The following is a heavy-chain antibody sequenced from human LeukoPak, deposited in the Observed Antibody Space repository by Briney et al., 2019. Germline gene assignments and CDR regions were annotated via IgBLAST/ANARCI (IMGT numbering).Heavy chain of an antibody. V-gene: IGHV3-21*01. CDR2: MSGDRAWI. CDR1: GFTFTSYT. CDR3: ARDRGTRYCSGGSCYSSRRFDP. D-gene: IGHD2-15*01. Sequence: GGSLRLSCAASGFTFTSYTLNWGRQAPGKGLECVSSMSGDRAWIYYADSVTGRFTIARDNAKKTLYLQMNSLRAEDTAVSYCARDRGTRYCSGGSCYSSRRFDPWGQGTLVTVSS. J-gene: IGHJ5*02.